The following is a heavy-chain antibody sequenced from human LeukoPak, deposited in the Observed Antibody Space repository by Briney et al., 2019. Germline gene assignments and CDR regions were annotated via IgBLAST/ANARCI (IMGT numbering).Heavy chain of an antibody. J-gene: IGHJ5*02. CDR3: ARVCSGGSCYSGRGWFDP. D-gene: IGHD2-15*01. Sequence: SVKVSCKASGGTFSSYAISWVRQAPGQGLEWVGGIIPIFGTANYAQKSQGRVTITADKSTSTAYMELSSLRSEDTAVYYCARVCSGGSCYSGRGWFDPWGQGTLVTVSS. CDR1: GGTFSSYA. V-gene: IGHV1-69*06. CDR2: IIPIFGTA.